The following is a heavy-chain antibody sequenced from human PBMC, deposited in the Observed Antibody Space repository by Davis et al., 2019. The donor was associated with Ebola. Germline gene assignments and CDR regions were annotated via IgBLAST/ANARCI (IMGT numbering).Heavy chain of an antibody. D-gene: IGHD1-26*01. Sequence: ASVKVSCKASGYTFTSYYMHWVRQAPGQGLEWMGIINPSGGSTSYAQKFQGRVTMTRDTSTSKVYMELSSLRSEDTAVYYCARDFSSPQSGNSWFDPWGQGTLVTVSS. CDR3: ARDFSSPQSGNSWFDP. CDR2: INPSGGST. V-gene: IGHV1-46*01. J-gene: IGHJ5*02. CDR1: GYTFTSYY.